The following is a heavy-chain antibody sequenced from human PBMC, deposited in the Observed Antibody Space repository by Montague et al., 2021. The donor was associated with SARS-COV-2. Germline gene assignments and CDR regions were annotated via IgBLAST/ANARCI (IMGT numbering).Heavy chain of an antibody. Sequence: LSRSCSASGGSISGYYWSWVRQAAGKRLEWIGRIFVGASTDYNPSLMSRFSLSGDKSKNQFFLKVTSVTAADTAIYYCARGMAPEGRWFDSWGHGMLVTVSS. V-gene: IGHV4-4*07. D-gene: IGHD2-2*01. J-gene: IGHJ5*01. CDR2: IFVGAST. CDR3: ARGMAPEGRWFDS. CDR1: GGSISGYY.